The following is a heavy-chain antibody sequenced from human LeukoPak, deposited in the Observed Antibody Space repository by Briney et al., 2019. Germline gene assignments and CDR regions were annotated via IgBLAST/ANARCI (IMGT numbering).Heavy chain of an antibody. CDR1: GFTFNNYY. CDR3: ARDPGDY. V-gene: IGHV3-74*01. J-gene: IGHJ4*02. Sequence: GGSLRLSCAASGFTFNNYYMHWVRQAPGKGLVWVSRIKGDESCTNYADSVKGRFTISRDNAKNTLYLQMNSLRDEDTAVYFCARDPGDYWGQGALVTVSS. CDR2: IKGDESCT.